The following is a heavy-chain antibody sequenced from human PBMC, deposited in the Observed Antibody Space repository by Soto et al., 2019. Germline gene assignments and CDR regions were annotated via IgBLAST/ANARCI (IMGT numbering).Heavy chain of an antibody. CDR3: ARARFNGTAFYYAFDI. V-gene: IGHV1-2*04. D-gene: IGHD1-7*01. Sequence: ASVKVSCKASGYTITGYYMHSVRQTNGQGLEWMGWINPNSGGTNYAQKFQGWVTMTRDTSISTAYMELSRLRSDDTAVYYCARARFNGTAFYYAFDIWGQGTMVTVSS. CDR1: GYTITGYY. J-gene: IGHJ3*02. CDR2: INPNSGGT.